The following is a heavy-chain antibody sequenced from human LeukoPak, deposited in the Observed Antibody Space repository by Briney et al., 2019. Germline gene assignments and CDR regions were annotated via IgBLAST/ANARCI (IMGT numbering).Heavy chain of an antibody. Sequence: SETLSLTCTVSGGSISSGSYYWSWIRQPAGKGLEWIGRIYTSGSTNYNPSLKRRVTMSVDTSKNQFSLKLSSVTAADTAVYYCAFGDYGPFDYWGQGTLVTVSS. J-gene: IGHJ4*02. D-gene: IGHD4-17*01. CDR3: AFGDYGPFDY. CDR1: GGSISSGSYY. V-gene: IGHV4-61*02. CDR2: IYTSGST.